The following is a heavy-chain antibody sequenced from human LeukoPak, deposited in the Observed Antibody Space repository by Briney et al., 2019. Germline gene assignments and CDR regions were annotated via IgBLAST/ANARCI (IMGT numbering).Heavy chain of an antibody. CDR1: GGSISSYY. J-gene: IGHJ6*03. CDR3: ARHQRNYGDHYYYMDV. Sequence: KTSETLSLTCTVSGGSISSYYWSWIRQPPGKGLEWIGYIYYSGSTNYNPSLKSRVTISVDTSKNQFSLKLSSVTAADTAVYYCARHQRNYGDHYYYMDVWGKGTTVTVSS. CDR2: IYYSGST. D-gene: IGHD4-17*01. V-gene: IGHV4-59*01.